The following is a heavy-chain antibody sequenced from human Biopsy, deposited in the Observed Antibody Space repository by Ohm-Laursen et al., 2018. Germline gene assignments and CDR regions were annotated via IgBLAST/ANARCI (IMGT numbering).Heavy chain of an antibody. CDR3: ARDPLNGHKHFDY. J-gene: IGHJ4*02. CDR2: INRKTGAT. Sequence: PSVKVSCKASSYTFTDYNIHWMRQAPGQGLEWLGYINRKTGATNYAQKFQGTVTMTRDTSISTAYLALGSLRSADTAIYYCARDPLNGHKHFDYWGQGSLVTVSS. D-gene: IGHD2-8*01. CDR1: SYTFTDYN. V-gene: IGHV1-2*02.